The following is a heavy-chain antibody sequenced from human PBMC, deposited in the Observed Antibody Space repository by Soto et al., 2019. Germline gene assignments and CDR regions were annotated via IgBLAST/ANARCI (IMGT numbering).Heavy chain of an antibody. Sequence: QLQLQESGPGLVKPSETLSLTCTVSGGSIVKSTYYWCWIRQPPGKALEWIGSIYYSGSTYYYPAFKSRVAISVDTSRNQFSLKLSSVTAADTAVYYCARHHESGWYGYWGQGTLVTVSS. CDR1: GGSIVKSTYY. CDR2: IYYSGST. V-gene: IGHV4-39*01. CDR3: ARHHESGWYGY. D-gene: IGHD6-19*01. J-gene: IGHJ4*02.